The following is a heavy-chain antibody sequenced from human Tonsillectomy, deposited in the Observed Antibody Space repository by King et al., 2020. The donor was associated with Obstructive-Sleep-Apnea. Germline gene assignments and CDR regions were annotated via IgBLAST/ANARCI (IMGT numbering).Heavy chain of an antibody. CDR1: GFTFSSFW. Sequence: QLVQSGGGLVQPGGSLRLSCAASGFTFSSFWMNWVRQAPGKGREWVANIRQDGSEKYYVDSVKGRFTISRDKAKNSLFLQMNILRAEDTAVYYCARVGYDDVWGSYHSYYWGQGTLVTVSS. CDR2: IRQDGSEK. J-gene: IGHJ4*02. V-gene: IGHV3-7*03. D-gene: IGHD3-16*02. CDR3: ARVGYDDVWGSYHSYY.